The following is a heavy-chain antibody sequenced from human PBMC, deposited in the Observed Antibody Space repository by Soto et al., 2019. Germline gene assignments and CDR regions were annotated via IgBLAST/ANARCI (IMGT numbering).Heavy chain of an antibody. CDR2: INHSGST. D-gene: IGHD6-13*01. J-gene: IGHJ4*02. CDR3: ARDGVAPGLYFDH. V-gene: IGHV4-34*01. Sequence: SETLSLTCAVYGGSFSGYYWSWIRQPPGKGLEWIGEINHSGSTNYNPSLKGRFTISRDNAKNSVYLQMASLRAEDTAVYYCARDGVAPGLYFDHWGQGTPVTVSS. CDR1: GGSFSGYY.